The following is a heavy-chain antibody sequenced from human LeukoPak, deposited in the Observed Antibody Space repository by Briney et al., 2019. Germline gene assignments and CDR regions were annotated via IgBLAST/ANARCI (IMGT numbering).Heavy chain of an antibody. CDR3: ARDLSIVGATRFDP. CDR2: ISAYNGNT. J-gene: IGHJ5*02. CDR1: GYTFTSYG. Sequence: GASVKVSCKASGYTFTSYGISWVRQGPGQGLEWMGWISAYNGNTNYAQKLQGRVTMTTDTSTSTAYMELRSLRSDDTAVYYCARDLSIVGATRFDPWGQGTLVTVSS. D-gene: IGHD1-26*01. V-gene: IGHV1-18*01.